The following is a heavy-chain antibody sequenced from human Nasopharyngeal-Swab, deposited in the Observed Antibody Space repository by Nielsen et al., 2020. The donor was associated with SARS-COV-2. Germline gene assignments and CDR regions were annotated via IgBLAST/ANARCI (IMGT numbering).Heavy chain of an antibody. CDR1: GFTFRNYY. Sequence: FLRLSCPASGFTFRNYYMSWIRQAPGRGLEWVSYISSSGGVINYADSVKCRFTISRDNAKKSLSLQMNSLRAEDTAVYYCARVLTGTYYYDSSGYPDYWGQGTLVTVSS. J-gene: IGHJ4*02. D-gene: IGHD3-22*01. CDR2: ISSSGGVI. V-gene: IGHV3-11*01. CDR3: ARVLTGTYYYDSSGYPDY.